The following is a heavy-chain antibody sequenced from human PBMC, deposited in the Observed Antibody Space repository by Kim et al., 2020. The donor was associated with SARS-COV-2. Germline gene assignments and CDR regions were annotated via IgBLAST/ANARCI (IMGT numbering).Heavy chain of an antibody. CDR3: ARDLSRKVPAAPMDV. D-gene: IGHD2-2*01. J-gene: IGHJ6*03. Sequence: DSVRGRFTISRDNSKNTLYLQRNSLSAEDTAVYYCARDLSRKVPAAPMDVWGKGTTVTVSS. V-gene: IGHV3-30*07.